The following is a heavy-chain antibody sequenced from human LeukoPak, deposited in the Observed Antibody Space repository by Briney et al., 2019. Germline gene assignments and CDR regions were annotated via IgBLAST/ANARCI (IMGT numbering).Heavy chain of an antibody. D-gene: IGHD6-6*01. CDR3: ARHGSSSSRYYYYYMDV. J-gene: IGHJ6*03. Sequence: GESLKISCKGSGYSFTSYWIGWVRQMPGKGLEWMGIIYPGDSDTRYSPSFQGQVTISADKSISTAYLQWSSLKGSDTAMYYCARHGSSSSRYYYYYMDVWGKGTTVTVSS. V-gene: IGHV5-51*01. CDR1: GYSFTSYW. CDR2: IYPGDSDT.